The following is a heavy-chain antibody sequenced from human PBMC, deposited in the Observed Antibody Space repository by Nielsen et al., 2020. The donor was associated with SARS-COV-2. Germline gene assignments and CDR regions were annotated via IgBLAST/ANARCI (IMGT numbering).Heavy chain of an antibody. D-gene: IGHD1-7*01. V-gene: IGHV3-23*03. CDR1: GFTFSSYA. Sequence: GESLKISCAASGFTFSSYAMSWVRQAPGKGLEWVSVIHSDPSNTYYVDSVKGRFTISRDNSKNTLYLQMNSLRADDTAVYYCAQLSELELPTSWGQGTLVTVSS. CDR2: IHSDPSNT. CDR3: AQLSELELPTS. J-gene: IGHJ5*02.